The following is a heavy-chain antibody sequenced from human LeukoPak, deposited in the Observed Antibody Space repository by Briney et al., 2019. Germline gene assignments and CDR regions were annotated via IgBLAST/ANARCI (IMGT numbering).Heavy chain of an antibody. V-gene: IGHV1-24*01. D-gene: IGHD6-19*01. CDR2: FDPEDGET. J-gene: IGHJ4*02. Sequence: APVKVSCKVSGYTLTELSMHWVRQAPGKGLEWMGGFDPEDGETIYAQKFQGRVTMTEDTSTDTAYMELSSLRSEDTAVYYCATDLMAGTGGDYWGQGTLVTVSS. CDR3: ATDLMAGTGGDY. CDR1: GYTLTELS.